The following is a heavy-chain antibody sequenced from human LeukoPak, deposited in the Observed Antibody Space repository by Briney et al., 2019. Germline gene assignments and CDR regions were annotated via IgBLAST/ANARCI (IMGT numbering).Heavy chain of an antibody. CDR3: ARRAGTYSHPYDY. D-gene: IGHD6-19*01. CDR1: GFTFSSYA. J-gene: IGHJ4*02. Sequence: GRSLRLSCAASGFTFSSYAMHWVRQAPGKGLEWVAIISYDGSNKYYADSVKGRFTISRDNSKNTLYLQMNSLRADDTAVYYCARRAGTYSHPYDYWGQGTLVTVSS. CDR2: ISYDGSNK. V-gene: IGHV3-30*14.